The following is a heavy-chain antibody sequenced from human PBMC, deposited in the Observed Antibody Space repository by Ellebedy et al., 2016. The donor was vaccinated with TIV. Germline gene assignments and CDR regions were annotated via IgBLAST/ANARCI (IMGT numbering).Heavy chain of an antibody. CDR2: VNGDGTST. V-gene: IGHV3-74*01. D-gene: IGHD4-17*01. CDR1: GFTFSTYW. J-gene: IGHJ6*02. CDR3: ARGPHYGDHRPQSYGMDV. Sequence: PGGSLRLSCTASGFTFSTYWIHWDRQVQGKGLVWVSRVNGDGTSTIYADSVKGRFTISRDHAKNTLYLQMNSLRGDDTAVYYCARGPHYGDHRPQSYGMDVWGQGTTVTVSS.